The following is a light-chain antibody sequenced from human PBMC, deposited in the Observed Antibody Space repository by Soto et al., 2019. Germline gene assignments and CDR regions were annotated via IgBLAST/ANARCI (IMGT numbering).Light chain of an antibody. CDR1: QGISSY. Sequence: DIQLTQSPSFLSASVGDRVTITCRASQGISSYLAWYQQKPGKAPKLLIYAASTLQRGVPSRFSGSGSGTEFTLTISSLQPEDFATYFCQQLNTYPQRLSFGGGTKVEIK. CDR3: QQLNTYPQRLS. V-gene: IGKV1-9*01. J-gene: IGKJ4*01. CDR2: AAS.